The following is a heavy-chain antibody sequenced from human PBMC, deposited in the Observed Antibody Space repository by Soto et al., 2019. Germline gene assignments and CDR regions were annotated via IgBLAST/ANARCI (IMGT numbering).Heavy chain of an antibody. Sequence: EVQLVESGGGLVQPGRSLRLSCAASGFNFDDYAMHWVRQVPGKGLEWVSGINWNSVSIDYADSVKGRFTISRDNAKNXXYLQMNSLRAEDTAVYYCSKDLYSSIKPRGEYFQHWGQGSLVTVSS. D-gene: IGHD6-13*01. V-gene: IGHV3-9*01. CDR1: GFNFDDYA. CDR2: INWNSVSI. CDR3: SKDLYSSIKPRGEYFQH. J-gene: IGHJ1*01.